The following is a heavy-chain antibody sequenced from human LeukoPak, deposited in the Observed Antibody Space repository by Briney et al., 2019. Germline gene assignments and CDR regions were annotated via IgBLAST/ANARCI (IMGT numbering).Heavy chain of an antibody. J-gene: IGHJ6*03. Sequence: GGSLRLSCAASGFTFSSYSMNWVRQAPGKGLEWVSYISSSSSTIYYADSVKGRFTISRGNAKNSLYLQMNSLRAEDTAVYYCARVPFSGSFPSLDYYYMDVWGKGTTVTVSS. CDR3: ARVPFSGSFPSLDYYYMDV. D-gene: IGHD1-26*01. CDR1: GFTFSSYS. CDR2: ISSSSSTI. V-gene: IGHV3-48*04.